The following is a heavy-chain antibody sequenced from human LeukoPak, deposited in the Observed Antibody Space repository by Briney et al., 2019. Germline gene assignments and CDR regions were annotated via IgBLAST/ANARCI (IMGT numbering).Heavy chain of an antibody. CDR1: GFTFDDYA. D-gene: IGHD3-3*01. CDR3: AKDGGYYIPDY. Sequence: GGSLRLSCAASGFTFDDYAMHWVRQAPGKGLEWVSGISWNSGSIGYADSAKGRFTISRDNAKNSLYLQMNSLRAEDTALYYCAKDGGYYIPDYWGQGTLVTVSS. CDR2: ISWNSGSI. J-gene: IGHJ4*02. V-gene: IGHV3-9*01.